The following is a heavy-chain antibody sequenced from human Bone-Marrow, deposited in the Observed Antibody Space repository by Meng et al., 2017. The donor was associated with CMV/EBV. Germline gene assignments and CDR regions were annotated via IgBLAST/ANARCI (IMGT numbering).Heavy chain of an antibody. CDR2: MYSAGNT. CDR1: GFAVSFNY. CDR3: ARELSGGYDFGVYYYYGMDV. J-gene: IGHJ6*02. Sequence: GESLKISCAASGFAVSFNYMNWVRQAPGKGLEWVSVMYSAGNTYYADSVKGRFTISRDNAKNTLYLQMNSLRAEDTAVYYCARELSGGYDFGVYYYYGMDVWGQGTTVTVSS. V-gene: IGHV3-53*01. D-gene: IGHD5-12*01.